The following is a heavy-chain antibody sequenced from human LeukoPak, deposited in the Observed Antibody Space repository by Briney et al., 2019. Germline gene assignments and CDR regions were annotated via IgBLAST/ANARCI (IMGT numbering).Heavy chain of an antibody. CDR3: AREVAVAGRVFDY. V-gene: IGHV3-53*01. CDR1: GFTVSSNY. Sequence: GGSLGLSCAASGFTVSSNYMSWVRQAPGKGLEWVSVIYSGGSTYYADSVKGRFTISRDNSKNTLYLQMNSLRAEDTAVYYCAREVAVAGRVFDYWGQGTLVTVSS. CDR2: IYSGGST. D-gene: IGHD6-19*01. J-gene: IGHJ4*02.